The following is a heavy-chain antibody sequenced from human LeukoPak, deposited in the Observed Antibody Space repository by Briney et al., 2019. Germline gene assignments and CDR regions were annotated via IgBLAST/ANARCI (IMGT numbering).Heavy chain of an antibody. J-gene: IGHJ5*02. D-gene: IGHD4-17*01. CDR1: GGTFSSYA. CDR3: ARLTTASRS. V-gene: IGHV1-69*05. CDR2: IIPIFGTA. Sequence: SVKGSCKASGGTFSSYAISWDRHGPGQGLEWMGGIIPIFGTANYAQKLQGRVTITTDESTSTAYMELSSLRSEDTAVYYCARLTTASRSWGQGTLVTVSS.